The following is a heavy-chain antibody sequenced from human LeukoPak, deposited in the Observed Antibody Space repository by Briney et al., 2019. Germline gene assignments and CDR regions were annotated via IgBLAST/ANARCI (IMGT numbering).Heavy chain of an antibody. CDR2: ISYDGSNK. V-gene: IGHV3-30-3*01. CDR1: GFTFSSYA. D-gene: IGHD3-3*01. Sequence: GGSLRLSCAASGFTFSSYAMHWVCQAPGKGLEWGAVISYDGSNKYYADSVKGRFTISRDNSKNTLYLQMNSLRAADTAVYYCASDEASYYDFWSGYYKKGYYFDYWGQGTLVTVSS. CDR3: ASDEASYYDFWSGYYKKGYYFDY. J-gene: IGHJ4*02.